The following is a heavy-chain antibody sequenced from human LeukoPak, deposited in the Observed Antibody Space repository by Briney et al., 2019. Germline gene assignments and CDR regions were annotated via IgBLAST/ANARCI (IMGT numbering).Heavy chain of an antibody. V-gene: IGHV3-21*01. D-gene: IGHD6-13*01. Sequence: GGSLRLSCAASGFSFSDYSLSWVRQAPGKGLEWVSFISSRGTHMYYLDSVKGRFTISRDNAKASLDLQLNSPRAEDTAVYFCARDFRIAAAVPSYFDYWGQGVLVTVSS. J-gene: IGHJ4*02. CDR3: ARDFRIAAAVPSYFDY. CDR1: GFSFSDYS. CDR2: ISSRGTHM.